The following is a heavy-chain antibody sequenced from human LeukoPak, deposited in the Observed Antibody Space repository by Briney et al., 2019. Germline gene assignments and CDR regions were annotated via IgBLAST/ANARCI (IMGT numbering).Heavy chain of an antibody. J-gene: IGHJ6*04. V-gene: IGHV3-48*03. CDR3: ARSMVRGVIISFRYYGMDV. CDR1: GFTFSSYE. CDR2: IRSCGSTI. Sequence: GGSLRLSCAVSGFTFSSYEMNWVSQAPGKGLEWVSYIRSCGSTIYYADSVKGRFTISRDNAKNSLYLQMNSLRAEDTAVYYCARSMVRGVIISFRYYGMDVWGKGTTVTVSP. D-gene: IGHD3-10*01.